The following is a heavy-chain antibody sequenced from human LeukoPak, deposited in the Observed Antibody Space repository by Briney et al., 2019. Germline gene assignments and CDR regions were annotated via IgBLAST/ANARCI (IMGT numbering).Heavy chain of an antibody. V-gene: IGHV1-69*04. CDR1: GGTFSSYA. Sequence: ASVKVSCKASGGTFSSYAISWVRQAPGQGLEWMGRIIPIFGIANYAQKFQGRVTITADKSTSTAYMELSSLRSEDTAVYYCARSSDGRDGAYGMDVWGQGTTVTVSS. CDR2: IIPIFGIA. J-gene: IGHJ6*02. D-gene: IGHD1-26*01. CDR3: ARSSDGRDGAYGMDV.